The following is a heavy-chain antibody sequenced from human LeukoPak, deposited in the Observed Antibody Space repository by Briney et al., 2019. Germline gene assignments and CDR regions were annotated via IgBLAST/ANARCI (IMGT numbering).Heavy chain of an antibody. Sequence: GGSLRLSCAASGFTFSSYGMHWVRQAPGKGLEWVAVIWYDGSNKYYADSVKGRFTISRDNSKNTLYLQMNSLRAEDTAVYYCARDEAGGGGYYDSSGYLYYWGQGTLVTVSS. D-gene: IGHD3-22*01. CDR1: GFTFSSYG. V-gene: IGHV3-33*01. CDR3: ARDEAGGGGYYDSSGYLYY. CDR2: IWYDGSNK. J-gene: IGHJ4*02.